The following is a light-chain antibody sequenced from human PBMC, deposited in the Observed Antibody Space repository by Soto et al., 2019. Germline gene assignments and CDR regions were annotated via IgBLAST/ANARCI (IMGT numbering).Light chain of an antibody. V-gene: IGKV3-15*01. Sequence: EIVMTQSPATLSVSPGERATLFCRASQSVRSNFLAWYQQKPGQAPRLLIYGASTRATGVPARFSGSGSRTEFTLTISSLQSEDFAVYYCQQYSAWPLTFGGGTKVEIK. CDR3: QQYSAWPLT. CDR2: GAS. CDR1: QSVRSN. J-gene: IGKJ4*01.